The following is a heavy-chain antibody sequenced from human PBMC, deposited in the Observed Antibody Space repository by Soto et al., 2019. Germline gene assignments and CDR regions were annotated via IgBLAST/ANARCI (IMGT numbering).Heavy chain of an antibody. CDR3: ARGLLAVAAPPHAFDI. D-gene: IGHD6-19*01. V-gene: IGHV1-69*13. Sequence: SVKVSCKASGGTFSSYAISWVRQAPGQGLEWMGGIIPIFGTANYAQKFQGRVTIAADDSTGTAYMELSSLRSEDTAVYYCARGLLAVAAPPHAFDIWGQGTMVTVSS. J-gene: IGHJ3*02. CDR2: IIPIFGTA. CDR1: GGTFSSYA.